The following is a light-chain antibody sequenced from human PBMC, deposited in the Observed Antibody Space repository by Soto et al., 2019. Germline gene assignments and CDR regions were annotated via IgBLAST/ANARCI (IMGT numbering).Light chain of an antibody. Sequence: EILLTQSPGTLSLSPGDRATLSCRASQSVSSSYLAWYPQKPGQAPRLLIHGATTRATGIPARFSGSGSGTECTLTISSLRSEDFEVYYCQQYNNWPRTFGQGTKVDI. CDR2: GAT. CDR1: QSVSSSY. J-gene: IGKJ1*01. V-gene: IGKV3-15*01. CDR3: QQYNNWPRT.